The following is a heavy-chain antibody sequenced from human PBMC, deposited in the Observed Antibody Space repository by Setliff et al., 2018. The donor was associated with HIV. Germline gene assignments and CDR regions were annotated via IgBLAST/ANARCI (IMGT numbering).Heavy chain of an antibody. V-gene: IGHV1-69*13. CDR3: ARARGIITTFDY. CDR2: IIPILGTT. Sequence: RASVKVSCKASGYTFSSNYMHWVRQAPGQGLEWMGGIIPILGTTQFAQKFQGRLTITADESTSTAYMELSSLKSEDTAVYYCARARGIITTFDYWGQGTLVTVSS. D-gene: IGHD3-22*01. CDR1: GYTFSSNY. J-gene: IGHJ4*02.